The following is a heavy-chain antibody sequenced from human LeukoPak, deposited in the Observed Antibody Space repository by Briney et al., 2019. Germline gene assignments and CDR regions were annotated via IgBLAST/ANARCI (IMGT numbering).Heavy chain of an antibody. J-gene: IGHJ4*02. V-gene: IGHV4-34*01. D-gene: IGHD3-9*01. CDR2: INHSGST. Sequence: PSETLSLTCAVYGGSFSGYYWSWIRQPPGKGLEWIGEINHSGSTNYNPSLKSRVTISVDTSKNQFSLKLSSVTAADTAVYYCAKDLAHNDFDWLFRPSDDYWGQGTLVTVSS. CDR1: GGSFSGYY. CDR3: AKDLAHNDFDWLFRPSDDY.